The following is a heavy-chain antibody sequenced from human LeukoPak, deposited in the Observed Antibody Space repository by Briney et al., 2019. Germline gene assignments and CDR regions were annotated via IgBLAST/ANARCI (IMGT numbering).Heavy chain of an antibody. Sequence: GESLRLSCAASGFTFSNYWMHWVRQVPGKGLVWVSRINVDGSVKSYADSVKGRFTISRDNAKNTVSLQMNSLRAEDTAVYYCVRDLILVDTPGDDFDYWGQGALVTVSS. CDR3: VRDLILVDTPGDDFDY. J-gene: IGHJ4*02. CDR2: INVDGSVK. CDR1: GFTFSNYW. V-gene: IGHV3-74*01. D-gene: IGHD4-23*01.